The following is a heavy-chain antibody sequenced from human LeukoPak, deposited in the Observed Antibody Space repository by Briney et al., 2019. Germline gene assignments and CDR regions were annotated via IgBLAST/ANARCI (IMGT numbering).Heavy chain of an antibody. D-gene: IGHD3-16*02. J-gene: IGHJ5*02. V-gene: IGHV4-61*02. CDR1: GGSISSGSYY. CDR2: IYTSGST. CDR3: ARTTGGYTYYDYVWGSYRPSWFDP. Sequence: SETLSLTCTVSGGSISSGSYYWSWIRQPAGKGLEWIGRIYTSGSTNYNPSLKSRVTISVDTSKNQFSLKLSSVTAADTAVYYCARTTGGYTYYDYVWGSYRPSWFDPWGQGTLVTVSS.